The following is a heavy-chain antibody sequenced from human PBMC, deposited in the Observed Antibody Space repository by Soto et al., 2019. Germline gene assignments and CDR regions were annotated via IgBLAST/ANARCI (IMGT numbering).Heavy chain of an antibody. CDR2: SSAYNGNT. Sequence: QVQLVQSGAEVKKPGASVKVSCKASGYTFTSYGISWVRQAPGQGIEWMGWSSAYNGNTNYAQKLQGRVTMTTDTSTSTAYMELRSLRSEDTAGYYCARDLYDFWSGYSCSEYWGQGTLVTVSS. J-gene: IGHJ4*02. CDR3: ARDLYDFWSGYSCSEY. D-gene: IGHD3-3*01. CDR1: GYTFTSYG. V-gene: IGHV1-18*01.